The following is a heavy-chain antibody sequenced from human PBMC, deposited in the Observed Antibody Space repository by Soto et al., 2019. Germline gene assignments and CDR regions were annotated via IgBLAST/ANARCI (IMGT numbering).Heavy chain of an antibody. V-gene: IGHV4-38-2*02. Sequence: PSETLSLTCAVSGYSISSGYYWGWIRQPPGKGLEWIGSIYHSGSTYYNPSLKSRVTISVDTSKNQFSLKLSSVTAADTAVYYCARDPYYGGGDDAFDIWGQGTMVTVSS. CDR1: GYSISSGYY. CDR2: IYHSGST. D-gene: IGHD3-10*01. J-gene: IGHJ3*02. CDR3: ARDPYYGGGDDAFDI.